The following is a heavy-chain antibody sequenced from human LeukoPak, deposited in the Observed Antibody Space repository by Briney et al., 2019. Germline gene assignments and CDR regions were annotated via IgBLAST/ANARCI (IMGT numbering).Heavy chain of an antibody. CDR3: ARDPGGSGPAS. J-gene: IGHJ5*02. Sequence: SQTLSLTCTVSGGSISSLNYHWTWIRQPAGKGLELIGRIYTSGSTNYSPSLKSRVTISIDTSKNQFSLKLSSVTAADTAVYYCARDPGGSGPASWGPGTLVTVSS. CDR2: IYTSGST. CDR1: GGSISSLNYH. V-gene: IGHV4-61*02. D-gene: IGHD6-19*01.